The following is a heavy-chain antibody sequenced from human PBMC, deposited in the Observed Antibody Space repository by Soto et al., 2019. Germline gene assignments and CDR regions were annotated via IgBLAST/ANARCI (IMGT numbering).Heavy chain of an antibody. J-gene: IGHJ4*02. CDR1: GGSFTGYY. Sequence: PSETLSLTCVVYGGSFTGYYWSWIRQPPGKGLEWIGEINHSGSTNYNPSLKSRVTISVDTSKNQFSLKLSSVTAADTAVYYCASYLHCTNGVCYSENYWGQGTLVTVSS. V-gene: IGHV4-34*01. CDR2: INHSGST. CDR3: ASYLHCTNGVCYSENY. D-gene: IGHD2-8*01.